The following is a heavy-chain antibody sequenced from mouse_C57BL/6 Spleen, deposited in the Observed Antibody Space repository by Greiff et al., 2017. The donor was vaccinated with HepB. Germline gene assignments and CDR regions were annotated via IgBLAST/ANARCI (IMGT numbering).Heavy chain of an antibody. D-gene: IGHD3-2*02. V-gene: IGHV1-52*01. CDR3: AREDRDSSGPFAY. J-gene: IGHJ3*01. Sequence: QVQLQQPGAVLVRPGSSVTLSCNASGYTFTSYWLPWVLQSPIQYLDWIVNIYPSDSETHYNQKFKDKATLTVDKSSSTAYMQLSSLTSEDSAVYYCAREDRDSSGPFAYWGQGTLVTVSA. CDR1: GYTFTSYW. CDR2: IYPSDSET.